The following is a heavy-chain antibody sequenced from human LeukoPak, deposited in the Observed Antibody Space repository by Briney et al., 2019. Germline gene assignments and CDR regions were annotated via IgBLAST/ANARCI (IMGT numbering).Heavy chain of an antibody. V-gene: IGHV4-34*01. CDR2: INHSGST. Sequence: SETLSLTCAVYGGSFSGYYWSWIRQPPGKGLEWIGEINHSGSTNYNPSLKSRVTISVDTSKNQFSLKLSSVTAADTAVYYCARGGDIVVVPAAIPRFDSWGQGTLVTVSS. D-gene: IGHD2-2*02. J-gene: IGHJ4*02. CDR3: ARGGDIVVVPAAIPRFDS. CDR1: GGSFSGYY.